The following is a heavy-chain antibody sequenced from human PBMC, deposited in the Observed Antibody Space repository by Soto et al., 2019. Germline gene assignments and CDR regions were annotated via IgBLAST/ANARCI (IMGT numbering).Heavy chain of an antibody. CDR2: ISYDGSNK. CDR3: ANPVRADDYYGMDV. Sequence: GGSLRLSCAASGFTFSSYGMHWVRQAPGKGLEWVAVISYDGSNKYYADSVKGRFTISRDNSKNTLYLQMNSLRAEDTAVYYCANPVRADDYYGMDVWGQGTTVTVSS. V-gene: IGHV3-30*18. CDR1: GFTFSSYG. J-gene: IGHJ6*02.